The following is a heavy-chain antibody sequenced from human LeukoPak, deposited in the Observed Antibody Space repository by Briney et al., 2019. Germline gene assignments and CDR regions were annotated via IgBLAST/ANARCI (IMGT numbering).Heavy chain of an antibody. V-gene: IGHV4-31*03. J-gene: IGHJ2*01. D-gene: IGHD5-12*01. CDR3: ARGGGGYSWYFDL. CDR2: IYYSGST. CDR1: GGSISSGGYY. Sequence: SEIPSLTCTVSGGSISSGGYYWSWIRQHPGKGLEWIGYIYYSGSTYYTPSLKNRVTISVATSKNQFSLRLSSVTAVDAAVYYCARGGGGYSWYFDLWGRGTLVTVSS.